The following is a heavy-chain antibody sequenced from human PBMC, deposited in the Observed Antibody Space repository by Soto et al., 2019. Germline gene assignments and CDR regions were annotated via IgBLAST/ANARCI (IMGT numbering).Heavy chain of an antibody. D-gene: IGHD5-12*01. CDR1: GYTFTSYW. J-gene: IGHJ4*02. CDR2: FHPSDSDT. Sequence: PGESLKISCKASGYTFTSYWIGWVRQMPGKGLEWMGIFHPSDSDTRYSPSFQGQVTISADKSITTAYLQWSSLKASDTAMYYCAPHYPCYEGYWDTRTLVTVFS. V-gene: IGHV5-51*01. CDR3: APHYPCYEGY.